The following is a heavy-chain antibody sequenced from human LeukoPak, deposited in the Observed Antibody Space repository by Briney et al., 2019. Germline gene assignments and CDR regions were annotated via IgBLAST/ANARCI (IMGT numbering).Heavy chain of an antibody. V-gene: IGHV3-21*01. CDR1: GFTFSRYI. D-gene: IGHD2-2*02. Sequence: GGALRLSCAASGFTFSRYIMHWGRLAPGEGGEGGSSISSRSGYIYYGDSVKGGFTVSRDNAKNSLYLQMSSLGAEDTALYYCARAYTLGWFDPWGQGTLVTVSS. CDR2: ISSRSGYI. J-gene: IGHJ5*02. CDR3: ARAYTLGWFDP.